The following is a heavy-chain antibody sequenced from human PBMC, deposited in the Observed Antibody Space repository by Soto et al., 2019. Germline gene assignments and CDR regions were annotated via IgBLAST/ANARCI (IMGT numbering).Heavy chain of an antibody. V-gene: IGHV4-39*01. CDR3: ARVIGYGSGSYYP. Sequence: QLQLQESGPGLVKLSETLSLTCTVSGGSISSSSYYWGWIRQPPGKGLEWIGSIYYSGSTYYNPSLKSRVTISVDTSKNQFSLKLSSVTAADTAVYYCARVIGYGSGSYYPLGQGTLVTVSS. CDR1: GGSISSSSYY. J-gene: IGHJ5*02. CDR2: IYYSGST. D-gene: IGHD3-10*01.